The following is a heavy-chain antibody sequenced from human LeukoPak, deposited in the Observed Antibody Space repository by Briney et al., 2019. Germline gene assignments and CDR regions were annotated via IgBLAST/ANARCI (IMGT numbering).Heavy chain of an antibody. D-gene: IGHD2-21*02. Sequence: SETLSLTCTVSGGSISSYHWSWIRQPPGQGLEWIGYIYYSGSTNYNPSLKSRITISVDTSKNQFSLKLSSVTAADTAVYYCARKEGDAHFDYWGQGTLVTVSS. J-gene: IGHJ4*02. V-gene: IGHV4-59*01. CDR2: IYYSGST. CDR3: ARKEGDAHFDY. CDR1: GGSISSYH.